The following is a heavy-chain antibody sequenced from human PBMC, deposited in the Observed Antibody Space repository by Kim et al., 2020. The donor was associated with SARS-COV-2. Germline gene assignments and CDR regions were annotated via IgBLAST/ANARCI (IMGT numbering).Heavy chain of an antibody. D-gene: IGHD2-21*01. CDR1: GYTFNSYA. CDR2: IDTNSGNT. CDR3: VRLGHTRINWFDA. V-gene: IGHV7-4-1*02. Sequence: ASVKVSCKASGYTFNSYAMNWVRQAPGQGLEWMGWIDTNSGNTTYAQDFTGRYVFSLDTSASTAYLQISGLKAEDTAVYYCVRLGHTRINWFDAWGQGTLVTVSS. J-gene: IGHJ5*02.